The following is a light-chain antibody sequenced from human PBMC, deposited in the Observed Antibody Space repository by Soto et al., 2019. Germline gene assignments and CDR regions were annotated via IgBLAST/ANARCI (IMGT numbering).Light chain of an antibody. CDR1: QSVSSSY. Sequence: EIVLRQSPGTLSLSPGERATLSCRASQSVSSSYLAWYQQKPGQAPRLLIYGASSRVTGIPDSFSGGGSGTDFTLTISRLQPEDFAVYDCQQYGSAPGTVGQGTKVEIK. J-gene: IGKJ1*01. V-gene: IGKV3-20*01. CDR3: QQYGSAPGT. CDR2: GAS.